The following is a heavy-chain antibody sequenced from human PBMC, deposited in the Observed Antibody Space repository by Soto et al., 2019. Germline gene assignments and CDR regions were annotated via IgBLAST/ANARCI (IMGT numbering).Heavy chain of an antibody. Sequence: PGESLKISCKGSGYTFISYWIVWVCQMPGRGLEWMGIIYPGDSDTRYSPSFQGQVTISADKSINTAYLQWSSLKASDTAIYYCARQEELVFNYGMDVWGQGTTVTVSS. V-gene: IGHV5-51*01. CDR2: IYPGDSDT. CDR1: GYTFISYW. CDR3: ARQEELVFNYGMDV. D-gene: IGHD6-6*01. J-gene: IGHJ6*02.